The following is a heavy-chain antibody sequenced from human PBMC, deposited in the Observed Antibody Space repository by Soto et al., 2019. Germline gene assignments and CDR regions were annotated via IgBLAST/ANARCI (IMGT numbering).Heavy chain of an antibody. V-gene: IGHV4-39*01. D-gene: IGHD3-3*01. CDR3: ARLLRFTLVAQGDYFDY. Sequence: SETLSLTCTVSGGSISSSSYYWGWIRQPPGKGLEWIGSIYYSGSTYYNPSLKSRVTISVDTSKNQFSLKLSSVTAADTAVYYCARLLRFTLVAQGDYFDYWGQGTLVTVSS. J-gene: IGHJ4*02. CDR2: IYYSGST. CDR1: GGSISSSSYY.